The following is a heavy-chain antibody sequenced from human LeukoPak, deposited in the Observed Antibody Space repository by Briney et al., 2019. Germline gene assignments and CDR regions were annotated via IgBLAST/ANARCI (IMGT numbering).Heavy chain of an antibody. Sequence: GGSLRLSCVASGFTFSSFPMSWVRQAPGKGLEWVSGITESGGGTYCADSVKGRFTISRDNSKNTLYLQMNSLRAEDTAAYYCAKRGSGTYFDSWGQGTLVTVSS. CDR2: ITESGGGT. CDR3: AKRGSGTYFDS. J-gene: IGHJ4*02. V-gene: IGHV3-23*01. D-gene: IGHD1-26*01. CDR1: GFTFSSFP.